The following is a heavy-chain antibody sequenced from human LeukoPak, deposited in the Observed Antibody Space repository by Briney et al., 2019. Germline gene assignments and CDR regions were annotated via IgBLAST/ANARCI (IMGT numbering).Heavy chain of an antibody. CDR3: ATRPLSGYSFDC. V-gene: IGHV4-31*03. Sequence: PSETLSLTCTVSGGSISSGGYYWSWIRQHPGKGLEWIGYIYYSGSTYYNPSLKSRVTISVDTSKNQFSLKLSSVTAADTAVYYCATRPLSGYSFDCWGQGTLVTVSS. D-gene: IGHD3-22*01. J-gene: IGHJ4*02. CDR1: GGSISSGGYY. CDR2: IYYSGST.